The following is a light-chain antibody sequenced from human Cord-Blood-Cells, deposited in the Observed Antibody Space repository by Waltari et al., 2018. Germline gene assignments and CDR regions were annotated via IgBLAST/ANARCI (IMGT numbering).Light chain of an antibody. Sequence: SYELTQPSSVSVSPGQTARITCSGDVLAKKYARWFQQKPGQAPVLVVYKDGARPSGIPERFSGSSSGTTVTLTISGAQVEDEADYYCYSAADNYWVFGGGTKLTVL. CDR1: VLAKKY. V-gene: IGLV3-27*01. J-gene: IGLJ3*02. CDR3: YSAADNYWV. CDR2: KDG.